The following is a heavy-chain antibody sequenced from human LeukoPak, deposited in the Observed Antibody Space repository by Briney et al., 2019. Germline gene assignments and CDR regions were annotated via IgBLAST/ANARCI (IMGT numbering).Heavy chain of an antibody. D-gene: IGHD5-12*01. CDR1: GFTLSTYW. V-gene: IGHV3-74*01. CDR2: INPDGDIT. CDR3: ARDFTGYSDI. Sequence: GGSLRLSCADSGFTLSTYWVHWVRQPPGKGLVWVSRINPDGDITNYADSVRGRFTISRDNAKNTLYLQMNSLRAEDTAVYYCARDFTGYSDIWGQGTLVTVSS. J-gene: IGHJ4*02.